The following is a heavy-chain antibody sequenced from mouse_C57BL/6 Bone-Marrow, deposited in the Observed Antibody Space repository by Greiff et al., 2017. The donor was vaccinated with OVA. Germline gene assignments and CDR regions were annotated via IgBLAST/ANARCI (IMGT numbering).Heavy chain of an antibody. CDR2: IRNKANGYTT. CDR1: GFTFTDYY. Sequence: EVQLVESGGGLVQPGGSLSLSCAASGFTFTDYYMSWVRQPPGKALEWLGFIRNKANGYTTEYSASVKGRFTISRDNSQSILYLQMNALRAEDRATYYCARYNKTFDYWGQGTTLTVSS. J-gene: IGHJ2*01. CDR3: ARYNKTFDY. V-gene: IGHV7-3*01.